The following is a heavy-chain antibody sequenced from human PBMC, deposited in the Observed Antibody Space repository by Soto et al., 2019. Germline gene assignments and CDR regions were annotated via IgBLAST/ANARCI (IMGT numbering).Heavy chain of an antibody. CDR3: AADFDPHYYDSSGYHLDDY. Sequence: QMQLVQSGPEVKKPGTSVKVSCKASGFTFTSSAVQWVRQARGQRLEWIGWIVVGSGNTNYAQKFQERVTITRDMSTSTAYMELSSLRSEDTAVYYCAADFDPHYYDSSGYHLDDYWGQGTLVTVSS. J-gene: IGHJ4*02. D-gene: IGHD3-22*01. CDR1: GFTFTSSA. V-gene: IGHV1-58*01. CDR2: IVVGSGNT.